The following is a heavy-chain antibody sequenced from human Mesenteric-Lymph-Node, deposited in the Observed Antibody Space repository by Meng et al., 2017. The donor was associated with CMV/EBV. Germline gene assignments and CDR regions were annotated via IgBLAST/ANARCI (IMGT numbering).Heavy chain of an antibody. V-gene: IGHV1-46*01. CDR3: ARDGRYSGYDWGIGY. Sequence: ASVKVSCKAFVYTFMTYSMHWVRQAPGQGLEWMGKINPSGGDTRYAEEFQGRVTMTRDTSTGSFYMELSSLTSDDTAVYYCARDGRYSGYDWGIGYWGQGTLVTVSS. D-gene: IGHD5-12*01. J-gene: IGHJ4*02. CDR1: VYTFMTYS. CDR2: INPSGGDT.